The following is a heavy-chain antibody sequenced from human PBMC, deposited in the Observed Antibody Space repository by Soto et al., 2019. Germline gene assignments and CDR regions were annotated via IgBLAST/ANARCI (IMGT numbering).Heavy chain of an antibody. CDR2: TDYSGNT. CDR1: SDSISSYY. CDR3: ARAVGDPLYYLDS. Sequence: QVQLQESGPGLLRPSETLSLTCTVSSDSISSYYWIWIRQSPGKGLEWIGYTDYSGNTNYNPSLKSRVTISGDTSKNQFSLRLSSVTAADTAVYYCARAVGDPLYYLDSWGQGPLVTVSS. V-gene: IGHV4-59*12. J-gene: IGHJ4*02. D-gene: IGHD6-19*01.